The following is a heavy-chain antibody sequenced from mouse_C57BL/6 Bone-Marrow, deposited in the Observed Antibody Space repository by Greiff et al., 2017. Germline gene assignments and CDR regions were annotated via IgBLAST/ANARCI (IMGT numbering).Heavy chain of an antibody. CDR1: GFNIKDYY. V-gene: IGHV14-2*01. CDR3: ASYAWFAY. CDR2: IDPEDGET. J-gene: IGHJ3*01. Sequence: EVQLQESGAELVKPGASVKLSCTASGFNIKDYYMHWVKQRTEQGLEWIGRIDPEDGETKYAPNFQGKATITADTSSNTAYLQLISLTSEDTAVYYCASYAWFAYWGQGTLVTVSA. D-gene: IGHD2-12*01.